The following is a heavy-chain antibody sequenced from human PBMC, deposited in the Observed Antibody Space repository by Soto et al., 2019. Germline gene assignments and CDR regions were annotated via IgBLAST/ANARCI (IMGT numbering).Heavy chain of an antibody. J-gene: IGHJ6*02. D-gene: IGHD2-2*03. CDR3: AKDMGPVDIVVVPATSYGMDV. CDR2: ISWDGGST. V-gene: IGHV3-43D*04. CDR1: GFTFGDYA. Sequence: GGSLRLSCAASGFTFGDYAMHWVRQAPGKGLEWVSLISWDGGSTYYADSVKGRFTISRDNSKNSLYLQMNSLRAEDTALYYCAKDMGPVDIVVVPATSYGMDVWGQGTTVTVSS.